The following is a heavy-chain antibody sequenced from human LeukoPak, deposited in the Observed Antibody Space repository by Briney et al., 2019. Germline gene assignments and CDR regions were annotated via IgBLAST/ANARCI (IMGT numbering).Heavy chain of an antibody. D-gene: IGHD3-16*02. J-gene: IGHJ4*02. Sequence: SETLSLTCAVYGGSFSGYYWSWIRQPPGKGLEWIGEINHSGSTNYNPSLKSRVIISVDTSKNQFSLKLSSVTAADTAVYYCATRGGYYDYVWGSYRHDYWGQGALVTVSS. CDR1: GGSFSGYY. CDR3: ATRGGYYDYVWGSYRHDY. V-gene: IGHV4-34*01. CDR2: INHSGST.